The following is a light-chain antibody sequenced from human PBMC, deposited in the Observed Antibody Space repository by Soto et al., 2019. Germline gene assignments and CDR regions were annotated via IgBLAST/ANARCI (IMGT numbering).Light chain of an antibody. J-gene: IGLJ1*01. CDR3: SSYRSSSTLYV. CDR1: SSDVGGYKY. Sequence: QSALTQPASVSGSPGQSITISCTGTSSDVGGYKYVSWYQQHPGKAPTLMIYDVSNRPSGVSNRFSGSKSGNTASLNISGLQAEDEADYYCSSYRSSSTLYVFGTGTKLTVL. V-gene: IGLV2-14*01. CDR2: DVS.